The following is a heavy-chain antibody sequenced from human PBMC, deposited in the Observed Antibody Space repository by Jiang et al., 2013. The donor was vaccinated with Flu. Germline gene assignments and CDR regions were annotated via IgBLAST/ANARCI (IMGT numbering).Heavy chain of an antibody. CDR1: GGSVSSGSYY. CDR3: AGMDYVWGSYRYTGSAYIDP. Sequence: LLKPSETLSLTCTVSGGSVSSGSYYWSWIRQPPGKGLEWIGYIYYSGSTNYNPSLKSRVTISVDTSKNQFSLKLSSVTAADTAVYYCAGMDYVWGSYRYTGSAYIDPWGQGTLVTVSS. CDR2: IYYSGST. J-gene: IGHJ5*02. V-gene: IGHV4-61*01. D-gene: IGHD3-16*02.